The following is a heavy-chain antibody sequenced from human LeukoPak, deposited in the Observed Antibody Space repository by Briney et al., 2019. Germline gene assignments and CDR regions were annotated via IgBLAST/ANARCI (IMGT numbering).Heavy chain of an antibody. CDR2: ISGSGGTT. J-gene: IGHJ4*02. D-gene: IGHD3-10*01. Sequence: GGSLRLSCAASGFTSSNYAMNCVRQAPGKGLEWVSAISGSGGTTYYADSVKGRFTISRDNSKSTLYLQMNSLRAEDTAVYYCAKEEGSYYYVDYWGQGTLVTVSS. CDR1: GFTSSNYA. CDR3: AKEEGSYYYVDY. V-gene: IGHV3-23*01.